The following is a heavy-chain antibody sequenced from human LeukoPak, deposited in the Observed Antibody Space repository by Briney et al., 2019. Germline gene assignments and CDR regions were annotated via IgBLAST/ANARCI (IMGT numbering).Heavy chain of an antibody. V-gene: IGHV3-21*01. CDR1: GFTFSSYS. CDR3: ALSSHSPGIAVAGTFDY. Sequence: GGSLRLSCAASGFTFSSYSMNWVRQAPGKGLEWVSSISSSSSCIYYADSVKGRFTISRDNAKNSLYLQMNSLRAEDTAVYYCALSSHSPGIAVAGTFDYWGQGTLVTVSS. D-gene: IGHD6-19*01. J-gene: IGHJ4*02. CDR2: ISSSSSCI.